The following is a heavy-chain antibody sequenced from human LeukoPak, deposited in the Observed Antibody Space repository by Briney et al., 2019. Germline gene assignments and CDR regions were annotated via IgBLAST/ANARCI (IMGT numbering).Heavy chain of an antibody. J-gene: IGHJ4*02. CDR1: GFIFSNFW. D-gene: IGHD5-18*01. V-gene: IGHV3-7*01. CDR2: IREDGSEA. Sequence: GGSLRLSCEASGFIFSNFWMSWVRQAPGKGLEWEASIREDGSEAYYVDLVKGRFTISRDNDKNSLHLQMNSLRVEDTAVYYCARVLYFRENSYAGPFDQWGQGTLVTVSS. CDR3: ARVLYFRENSYAGPFDQ.